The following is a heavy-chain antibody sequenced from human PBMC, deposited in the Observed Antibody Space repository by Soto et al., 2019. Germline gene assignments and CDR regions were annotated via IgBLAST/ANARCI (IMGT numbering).Heavy chain of an antibody. CDR3: AREELNLYYGMDV. D-gene: IGHD3-10*01. V-gene: IGHV1-2*04. J-gene: IGHJ6*02. CDR1: GYTFTGYY. Sequence: ASVKVSCKASGYTFTGYYMHWVRQAPGQGLEWMGWINPNSGGTNYAQKFQGWVTMIRDTSISTAYMELSRLRSDDTAVYYCAREELNLYYGMDVWGQGTTVTVSS. CDR2: INPNSGGT.